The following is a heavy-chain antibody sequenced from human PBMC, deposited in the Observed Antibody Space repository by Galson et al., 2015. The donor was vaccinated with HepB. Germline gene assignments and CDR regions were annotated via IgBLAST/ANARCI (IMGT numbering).Heavy chain of an antibody. Sequence: SVKVSCKASGFTFTSSAVQWVRQARGQRLEWIGWIVVGSGNTNYAQKFQERVTITRDMSTSTAYMELSSLRSEDTAVYYCAAAYYDFWSGARPLDYWGQGTLVTVSS. V-gene: IGHV1-58*01. D-gene: IGHD3-3*01. CDR3: AAAYYDFWSGARPLDY. CDR2: IVVGSGNT. J-gene: IGHJ4*02. CDR1: GFTFTSSA.